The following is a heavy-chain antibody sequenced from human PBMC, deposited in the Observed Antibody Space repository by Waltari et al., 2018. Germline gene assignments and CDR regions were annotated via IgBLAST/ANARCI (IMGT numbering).Heavy chain of an antibody. J-gene: IGHJ4*02. CDR2: IYRGGET. D-gene: IGHD6-13*01. CDR1: GVIVSNNY. V-gene: IGHV3-53*01. Sequence: EVHLVASGGGLVHPGSSVRLSCAASGVIVSNNYMSWVRQPPGKGLELVSVIYRGGETYYADSVKGRFTISRDNSKNTLDLQMNNVRAEDTAVYYCTSDHGLSWPLDWGQGTMVTVSS. CDR3: TSDHGLSWPLD.